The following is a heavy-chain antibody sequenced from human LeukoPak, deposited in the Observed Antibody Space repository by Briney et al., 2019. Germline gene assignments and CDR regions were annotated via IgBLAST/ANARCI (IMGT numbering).Heavy chain of an antibody. CDR2: ISGSGGST. Sequence: GGSLRLSCAASGFTFSSYAMSWVRQAPGKGLEWVSAISGSGGSTYYADSVKGRFTISRDNSKNTLYLQMNSLRAEDTAVYYCAKDPHPYYDFWSGYLWGQGTLVTVSS. D-gene: IGHD3-3*01. J-gene: IGHJ5*02. V-gene: IGHV3-23*01. CDR1: GFTFSSYA. CDR3: AKDPHPYYDFWSGYL.